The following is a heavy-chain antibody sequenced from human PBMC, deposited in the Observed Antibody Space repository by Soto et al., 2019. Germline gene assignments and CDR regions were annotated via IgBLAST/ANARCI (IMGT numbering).Heavy chain of an antibody. CDR2: IIPIFGTA. CDR3: ASRLQPKVTSYWYFDL. CDR1: GGTFSSYA. J-gene: IGHJ2*01. Sequence: QVQLVQSGAEVKKPGSSVKVSCKASGGTFSSYAISWVRQAPGQGLEWMGGIIPIFGTANYAQKFQGRVTITADEYTSTAYVELSSLGSEDTAGYYCASRLQPKVTSYWYFDLWGRGTLVTVSS. V-gene: IGHV1-69*12. D-gene: IGHD6-25*01.